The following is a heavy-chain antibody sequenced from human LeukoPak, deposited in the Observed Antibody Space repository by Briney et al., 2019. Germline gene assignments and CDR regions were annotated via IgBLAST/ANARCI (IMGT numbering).Heavy chain of an antibody. Sequence: SETLSLTCAVYGGSFSGYYWSWIRQPPGKGLEWIGEINHSGSTNYNPSLKSRVTISVDTSKNQFSLKLSSVTAADTAVYYCARDFEASNDYFDYWGQGTLVTVSS. CDR3: ARDFEASNDYFDY. J-gene: IGHJ4*02. CDR1: GGSFSGYY. CDR2: INHSGST. V-gene: IGHV4-34*01. D-gene: IGHD6-6*01.